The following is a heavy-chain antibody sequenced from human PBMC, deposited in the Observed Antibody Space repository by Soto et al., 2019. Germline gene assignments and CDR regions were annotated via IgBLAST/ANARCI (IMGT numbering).Heavy chain of an antibody. D-gene: IGHD5-12*01. J-gene: IGHJ4*02. CDR3: TRSKDGYNLVADY. Sequence: EVQLVESGGGLVQPGGSLRLSCAASGFTLSSFWMHWVRQAPGQGLVWVSRINGDGSTTSYADSVKGRFTISRDNAKNTLYLQMNSLRAEETAVYYCTRSKDGYNLVADYWGQGTLVTVSS. CDR1: GFTLSSFW. V-gene: IGHV3-74*01. CDR2: INGDGSTT.